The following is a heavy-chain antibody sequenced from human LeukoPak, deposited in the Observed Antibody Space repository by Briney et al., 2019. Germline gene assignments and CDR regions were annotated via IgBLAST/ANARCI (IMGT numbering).Heavy chain of an antibody. J-gene: IGHJ5*02. CDR1: GHTSTTYD. V-gene: IGHV1-3*04. CDR2: ISTPSGQT. D-gene: IGHD3-3*01. Sequence: ASGKVSCKASGHTSTTYDIHWVRQAPGQSLEGMGWISTPSGQTEYSQKFQGRVTITRDTSASTAYSEGDSLRSEDTAVYYCAGTGAYYGWFAPWGQGTLVTVSS. CDR3: AGTGAYYGWFAP.